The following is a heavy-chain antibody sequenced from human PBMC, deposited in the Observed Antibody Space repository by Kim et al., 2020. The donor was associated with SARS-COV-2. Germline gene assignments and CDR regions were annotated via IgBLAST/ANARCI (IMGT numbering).Heavy chain of an antibody. Sequence: VKGRFTISRDNAKNSLYLQMNSLRAEDTALYYCAKDIGCSGGSCYRAFDYWGQGTLVTVSS. V-gene: IGHV3-9*01. D-gene: IGHD2-15*01. J-gene: IGHJ4*02. CDR3: AKDIGCSGGSCYRAFDY.